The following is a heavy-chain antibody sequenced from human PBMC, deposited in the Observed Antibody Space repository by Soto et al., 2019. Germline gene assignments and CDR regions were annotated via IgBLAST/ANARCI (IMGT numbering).Heavy chain of an antibody. V-gene: IGHV1-69*01. D-gene: IGHD4-17*01. J-gene: IGHJ6*02. CDR2: IIPIFGTA. CDR1: GGTFSSYA. CDR3: ARDPSRGGDYYYYYGMDV. Sequence: QVQLVQSGAEVKKPGSSVKVSCKASGGTFSSYAISWVRQAPGQGLEWMGGIIPIFGTANYAQKFQGRVTITADESTSTAYMELSSLRSEDTAVYYCARDPSRGGDYYYYYGMDVWGQGTTVTVSS.